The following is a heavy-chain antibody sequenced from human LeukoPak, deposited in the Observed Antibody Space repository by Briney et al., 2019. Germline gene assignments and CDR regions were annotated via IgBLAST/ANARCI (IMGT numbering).Heavy chain of an antibody. CDR2: ISGSGGST. J-gene: IGHJ6*02. D-gene: IGHD2-2*01. Sequence: GGSLRLSYAASGFNSSTHAISWVRHAPAKGPEWVSAISGSGGSTYYADSVKGRFTISRDNSKNTLYLQMNSLRAEDTAVYYCAKRSPRDIVVVPAALGYGMDVWGQGTTVTVSS. CDR1: GFNSSTHA. V-gene: IGHV3-23*01. CDR3: AKRSPRDIVVVPAALGYGMDV.